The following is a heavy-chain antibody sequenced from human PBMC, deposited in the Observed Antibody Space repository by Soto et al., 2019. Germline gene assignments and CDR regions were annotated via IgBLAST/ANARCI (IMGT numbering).Heavy chain of an antibody. CDR1: GGSFSGYY. J-gene: IGHJ4*02. CDR2: ITYSGYT. CDR3: ARHSRYFDWLSGFDS. D-gene: IGHD3-9*01. Sequence: PSETLSLTCAVYGGSFSGYYWSWIRQPPGKGLEWIGYITYSGYTNYNPSLKSRVTISIDSSKNQFSLKLSSVIAADTAVFYCARHSRYFDWLSGFDSWGQGTLVTVSS. V-gene: IGHV4-34*01.